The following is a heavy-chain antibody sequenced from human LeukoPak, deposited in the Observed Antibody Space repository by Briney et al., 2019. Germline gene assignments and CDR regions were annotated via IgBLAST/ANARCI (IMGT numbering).Heavy chain of an antibody. D-gene: IGHD6-19*01. CDR2: ISGSGGST. CDR1: QFTFSSYG. V-gene: IGHV3-23*01. Sequence: GGSLRLSCAASQFTFSSYGMNWVRQAPGKGLEWVSAISGSGGSTYYADSVKGRFTISRDNSKNTLYLQMNSLRAEDTAVYYCARGTYSSDWFDLLAPENFDYWGQGTLVTVSS. J-gene: IGHJ4*02. CDR3: ARGTYSSDWFDLLAPENFDY.